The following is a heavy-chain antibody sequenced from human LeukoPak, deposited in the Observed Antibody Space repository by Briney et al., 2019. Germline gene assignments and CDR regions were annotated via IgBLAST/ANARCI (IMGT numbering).Heavy chain of an antibody. V-gene: IGHV1-2*02. J-gene: IGHJ4*02. CDR2: INPNMGGT. CDR3: ARDPTSGGYSYVTFDY. CDR1: GYTFTGYY. Sequence: GASVKVSCEASGYTFTGYYMHWVRQAPGQGLGWMGWINPNMGGTNYAQKFQGRVTMTRDTSIRTAYMELSRLRSDDTAVYYCARDPTSGGYSYVTFDYWGQGTLVTVSS. D-gene: IGHD5-18*01.